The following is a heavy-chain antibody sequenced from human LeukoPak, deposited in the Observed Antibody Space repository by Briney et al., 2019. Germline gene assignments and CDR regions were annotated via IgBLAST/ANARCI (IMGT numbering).Heavy chain of an antibody. V-gene: IGHV4-59*12. Sequence: SETLSLTCTVSGDSIRSYYWTWIRQPPGKGLEWIGYIYYSGSTNYNPSLKSRVTISLDTSKNQFSLKLSSVTAADTAVYYCARGPGYSSGWFDYWGQGTLVTVSS. CDR2: IYYSGST. CDR1: GDSIRSYY. D-gene: IGHD6-19*01. CDR3: ARGPGYSSGWFDY. J-gene: IGHJ4*02.